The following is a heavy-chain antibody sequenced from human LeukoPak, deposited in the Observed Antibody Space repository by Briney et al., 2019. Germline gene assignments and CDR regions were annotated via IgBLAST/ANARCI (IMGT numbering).Heavy chain of an antibody. J-gene: IGHJ4*02. CDR1: GFTFSSYA. CDR3: AGFPIVVVVAATQDY. CDR2: ISYDGSNK. Sequence: GGSLRLSCAAPGFTFSSYAMHWVRQAPGKGLVWVAVISYDGSNKYYADSVKGRFTISRDNSKNTLYLQMNSLRAEDTAVYYCAGFPIVVVVAATQDYWGQGTLVTVSS. D-gene: IGHD2-15*01. V-gene: IGHV3-30-3*01.